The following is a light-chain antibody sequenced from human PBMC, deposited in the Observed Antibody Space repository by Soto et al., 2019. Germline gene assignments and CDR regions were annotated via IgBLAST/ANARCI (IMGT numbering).Light chain of an antibody. Sequence: EIVLTQSPGTLSLSPWERCTLSGRPSQSVSSYLAWYQQKPGQARRLLIYDAYNRATGITARFSGSGSGADFPLTISRLEPEDFAVYYCQRYDNSPITFGPGTRLEIK. CDR2: DAY. CDR3: QRYDNSPIT. CDR1: QSVSSY. J-gene: IGKJ5*01. V-gene: IGKV3-20*01.